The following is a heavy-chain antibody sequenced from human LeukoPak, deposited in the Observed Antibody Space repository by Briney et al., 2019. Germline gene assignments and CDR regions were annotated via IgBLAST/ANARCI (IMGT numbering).Heavy chain of an antibody. CDR1: GYTLTGYY. D-gene: IGHD3-22*01. CDR2: INPNSGGT. Sequence: VASVKVSCKASGYTLTGYYMHWVRQAPGQGLEWMGWINPNSGGTNYAQKFQGRVTMTRDTSISTAYMELSRLGSEDTAVYYCARDGARGYLADYWGQGTLVTVSS. J-gene: IGHJ4*02. V-gene: IGHV1-2*02. CDR3: ARDGARGYLADY.